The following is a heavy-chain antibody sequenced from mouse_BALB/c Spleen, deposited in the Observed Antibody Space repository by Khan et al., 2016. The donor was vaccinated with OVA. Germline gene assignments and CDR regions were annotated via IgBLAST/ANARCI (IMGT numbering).Heavy chain of an antibody. D-gene: IGHD1-2*01. CDR1: GYTFTEYY. V-gene: IGHV1-77*01. Sequence: QVQLQQPGAELARPGASVKLSCKASGYTFTEYYINWVKQRTGQGLEWIGEISPGSGDTYYNEKFKGKATLTADKSSSTAYMQLSSLTSEASAVYSCARRNYFGYTFAYWGQGTLVTVSA. CDR2: ISPGSGDT. J-gene: IGHJ3*01. CDR3: ARRNYFGYTFAY.